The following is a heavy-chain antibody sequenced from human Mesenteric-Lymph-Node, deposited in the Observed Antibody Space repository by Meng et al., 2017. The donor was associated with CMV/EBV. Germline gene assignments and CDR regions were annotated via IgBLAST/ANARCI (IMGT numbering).Heavy chain of an antibody. J-gene: IGHJ6*02. CDR1: GGSISSSSYY. CDR3: ARATGDYYYGMDV. Sequence: SETLSLTCTVSGGSISSSSYYWGWIRQPPGKGLEWIGSIYYSGSTYYNPSLKSRVTISVDTSKNQFSLKLSSVTAADTAVYYCARATGDYYYGMDVWGQGTTVTVSS. D-gene: IGHD3-10*01. V-gene: IGHV4-39*07. CDR2: IYYSGST.